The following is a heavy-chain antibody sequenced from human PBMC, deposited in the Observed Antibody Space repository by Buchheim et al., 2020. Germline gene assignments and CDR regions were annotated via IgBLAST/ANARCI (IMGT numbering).Heavy chain of an antibody. V-gene: IGHV4-34*01. Sequence: QVQLQQWGAGLLKPSETLSLTCAVYGGSFSGYYWSWIRQPPGKGLEWIGEINHSGSTNYNPSLKSRVTISVDTSKNKFSLKMSSVTAVDTAVYYCAMGVPAAMYGMDVWGQGTT. CDR3: AMGVPAAMYGMDV. D-gene: IGHD2-2*01. J-gene: IGHJ6*02. CDR1: GGSFSGYY. CDR2: INHSGST.